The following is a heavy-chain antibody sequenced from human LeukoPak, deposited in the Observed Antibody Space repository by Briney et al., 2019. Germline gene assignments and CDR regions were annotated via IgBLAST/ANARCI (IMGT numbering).Heavy chain of an antibody. CDR2: INPSGGST. J-gene: IGHJ2*01. Sequence: ALVKVSCKASGYTFTSYYMHWVRQAPGQGLEWMGIINPSGGSTSYAQKFQGRVTMTRDTSTSTVYMELSSLRSEDTAVYYCARGGGFTPASWYFDLWGRGTLVTVSS. CDR1: GYTFTSYY. V-gene: IGHV1-46*01. CDR3: ARGGGFTPASWYFDL. D-gene: IGHD2-15*01.